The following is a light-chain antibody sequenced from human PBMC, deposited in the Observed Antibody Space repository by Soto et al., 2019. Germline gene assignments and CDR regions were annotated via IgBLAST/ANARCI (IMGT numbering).Light chain of an antibody. CDR1: QTIDTN. CDR3: QQYNSYSSWT. J-gene: IGKJ1*01. V-gene: IGKV3-15*01. Sequence: EIVMTQSPGTLSVSPGERATLSCRASQTIDTNLAWYQQKPGQAPRLLIFAASTRATGIPARFSGSGSGTDFTLTISSLQPDDFATYYCQQYNSYSSWTFGQGTKVDIK. CDR2: AAS.